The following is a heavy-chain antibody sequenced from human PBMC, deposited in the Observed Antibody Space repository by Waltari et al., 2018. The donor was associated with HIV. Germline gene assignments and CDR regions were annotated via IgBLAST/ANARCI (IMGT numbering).Heavy chain of an antibody. D-gene: IGHD3-22*01. V-gene: IGHV3-21*01. CDR2: ISSSSSYI. J-gene: IGHJ6*02. CDR3: AGGQVIVGGWRHYFGMEV. Sequence: EVQLVESGGGLVKPGGSLRLSCAASGFTFSSYSMNWVRQAPGKGLEWVSSISSSSSYIYYADSVKGRFTISRDNAKNSLYLQMNSLRAEDTAVYYCAGGQVIVGGWRHYFGMEVWGQGTTVTVS. CDR1: GFTFSSYS.